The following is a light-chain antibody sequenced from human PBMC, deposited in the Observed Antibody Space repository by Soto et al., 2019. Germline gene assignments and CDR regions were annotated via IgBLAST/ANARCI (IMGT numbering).Light chain of an antibody. V-gene: IGKV1-39*01. J-gene: IGKJ5*01. CDR3: QQSYSSPPT. CDR2: AAS. CDR1: QSISRY. Sequence: EIGRSQSPSSLSVSVGDRVTITCRTSQSISRYLNWYQQKPGKAPKLLIFAASSLQSGVPSRFSGSGSGTDFALTISRLQPEDIATYYCQQSYSSPPTFGHGTRLEIK.